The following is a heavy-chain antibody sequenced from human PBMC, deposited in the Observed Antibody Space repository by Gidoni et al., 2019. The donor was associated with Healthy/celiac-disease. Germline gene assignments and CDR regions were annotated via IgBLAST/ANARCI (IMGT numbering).Heavy chain of an antibody. D-gene: IGHD3-9*01. CDR2: IYHSGST. Sequence: QLQLQESVSGLVKPSPTLSLTCAVSGVSISSGGSSWSWIRQTPGKGLEWIGYIYHSGSTYYNPSLKSRVTISVDRSKNQLSLKLSSVTAADTAVYYCAKRYFDWTLDPWGQGTLVTVSS. J-gene: IGHJ5*02. CDR1: GVSISSGGSS. CDR3: AKRYFDWTLDP. V-gene: IGHV4-30-2*01.